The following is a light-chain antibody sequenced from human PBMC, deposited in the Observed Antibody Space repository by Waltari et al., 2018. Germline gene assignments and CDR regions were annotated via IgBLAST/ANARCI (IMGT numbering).Light chain of an antibody. CDR2: WAS. CDR3: QQYFRTPPT. J-gene: IGKJ1*01. V-gene: IGKV4-1*01. CDR1: QSVLCRSDSKNF. Sequence: DIVMTQSPDSLAVSLGERATINCKSSQSVLCRSDSKNFLAWYQQKPGQSPKLLIHWASTRESGVRVRCSGSGCRTDCALTISTLQDGGVAVYYCQQYFRTPPTCGQGIKVEI.